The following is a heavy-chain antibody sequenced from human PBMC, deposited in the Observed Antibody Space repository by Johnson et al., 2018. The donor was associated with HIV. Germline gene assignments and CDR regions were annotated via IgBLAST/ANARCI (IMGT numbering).Heavy chain of an antibody. J-gene: IGHJ3*02. Sequence: QVQLVESGGGMVKPGGSLRLSCAASGFIFSNAWMSWVRQAPGKGLEWVAVISYDGSNKYYEDSVKGRFTISRDNSKNTLYLQMNSLRAEDTAVYYCAREMATIRGYAFDIWGQGTMVTVSS. CDR2: ISYDGSNK. CDR3: AREMATIRGYAFDI. D-gene: IGHD5-24*01. CDR1: GFIFSNAW. V-gene: IGHV3-30-3*01.